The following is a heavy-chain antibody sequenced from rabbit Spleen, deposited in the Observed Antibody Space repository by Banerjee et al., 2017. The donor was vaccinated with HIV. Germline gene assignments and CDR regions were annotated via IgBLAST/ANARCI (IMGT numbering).Heavy chain of an antibody. J-gene: IGHJ6*01. Sequence: EQLGESGGGLVKPEGSLTLTCTASGVSFRDGDVMCWVRQAPGEGLEWIACICASDDGTGYASWAKGRFPISKTSSTTVTLQMTRLTIADTATYFCARDTSSSFSSYGLGLWGQGTLVTVS. CDR1: GVSFRDGDV. CDR2: ICASDDGT. V-gene: IGHV1S45*01. D-gene: IGHD1-1*01. CDR3: ARDTSSSFSSYGLGL.